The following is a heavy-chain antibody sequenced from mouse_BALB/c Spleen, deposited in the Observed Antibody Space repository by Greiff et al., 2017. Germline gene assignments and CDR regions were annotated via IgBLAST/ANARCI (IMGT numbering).Heavy chain of an antibody. CDR2: ISSGGSYT. V-gene: IGHV5-6-4*01. D-gene: IGHD2-1*01. CDR1: GFTFSSYT. J-gene: IGHJ3*01. CDR3: ARHDYGNYGFAY. Sequence: EVKLVESGGGLVKPGGSLKLSCAASGFTFSSYTMSWVRQTPEKRLEWVATISSGGSYTYYPDSVKGRFTISRDNAKNTLYLQMSSLKSEDTAMYYCARHDYGNYGFAYWGQGTLVTVSA.